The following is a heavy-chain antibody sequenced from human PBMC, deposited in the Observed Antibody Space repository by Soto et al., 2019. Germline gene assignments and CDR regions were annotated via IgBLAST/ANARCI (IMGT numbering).Heavy chain of an antibody. CDR1: GFSLSTRGVG. J-gene: IGHJ4*02. V-gene: IGHV2-5*02. D-gene: IGHD6-13*01. Sequence: QITLKESGPTLVKPTQTLTLTCTFSGFSLSTRGVGVGWIRQPPGKALEWLALIYWDDDKRYRPSLKSRLTNTKDTSKNQVVLTMTNMDPVDTATYYCAHRRIYSRTIYYFDYWGQGTLVTVSS. CDR2: IYWDDDK. CDR3: AHRRIYSRTIYYFDY.